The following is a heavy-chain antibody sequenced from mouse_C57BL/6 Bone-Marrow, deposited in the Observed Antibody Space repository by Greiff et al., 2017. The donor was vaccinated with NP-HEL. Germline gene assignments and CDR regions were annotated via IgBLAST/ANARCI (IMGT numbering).Heavy chain of an antibody. CDR3: AKVVATKRAWFAY. D-gene: IGHD1-1*01. CDR1: GYTFTGYW. Sequence: VQGVESGAELMKPGASVKLSCKATGYTFTGYWIEWVKQRPGHGLEWIGEILPGSGSTNYNEKFKGKATFTAATSSNTAYMQLSSLTTEDSAIYYCAKVVATKRAWFAYWGQGTLVTVSA. V-gene: IGHV1-9*01. CDR2: ILPGSGST. J-gene: IGHJ3*01.